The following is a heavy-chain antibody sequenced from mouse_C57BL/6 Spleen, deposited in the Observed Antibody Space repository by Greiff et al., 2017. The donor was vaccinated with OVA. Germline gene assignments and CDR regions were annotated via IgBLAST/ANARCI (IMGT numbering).Heavy chain of an antibody. CDR2: IYPRSGNT. V-gene: IGHV1-81*01. CDR3: AREDGSSLYYFDY. J-gene: IGHJ2*01. Sequence: QVQLQQSGAELARPGASVKLSCKASGYTFTSYGISWVKQRTGQGLEWIGEIYPRSGNTYYNEKFKGKATLTADKSSSTAYMELRSLTSEDSAVYFCAREDGSSLYYFDYWGQGTTLTVSS. D-gene: IGHD1-1*01. CDR1: GYTFTSYG.